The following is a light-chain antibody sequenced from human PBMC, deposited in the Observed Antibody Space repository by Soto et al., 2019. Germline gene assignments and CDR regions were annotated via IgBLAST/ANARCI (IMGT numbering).Light chain of an antibody. CDR1: QSVSSN. Sequence: SPGTLSASPGLRATLSCTASQSVSSNLAWYQQKPGQAPRLLIYGASTRATGIPARFSGSGSGTEFTLTISSLQSEDFAVYYCQQYNNWPLTFGQGTQLEIK. CDR3: QQYNNWPLT. V-gene: IGKV3-15*01. J-gene: IGKJ5*01. CDR2: GAS.